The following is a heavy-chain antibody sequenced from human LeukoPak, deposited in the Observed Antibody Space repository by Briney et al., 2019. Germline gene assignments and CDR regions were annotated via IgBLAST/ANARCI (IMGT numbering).Heavy chain of an antibody. CDR2: IYYSGST. V-gene: IGHV4-30-4*08. D-gene: IGHD2-8*01. Sequence: SETLSLTCTVSGGSISSGDYYWSWIRQPPGKGLEWIGYIYYSGSTYYNPSLKSRVTISVDTSKNQFSLKLSSVTAADTAVYYCASEYASPPNWFDPWGQGTLVTVSS. CDR1: GGSISSGDYY. CDR3: ASEYASPPNWFDP. J-gene: IGHJ5*02.